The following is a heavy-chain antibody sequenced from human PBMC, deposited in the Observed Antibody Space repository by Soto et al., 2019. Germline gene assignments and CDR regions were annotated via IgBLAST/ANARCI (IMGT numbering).Heavy chain of an antibody. Sequence: SETLSLTCTGFGGSIRTCYWIWSRQPPGKGLEWIGYIYHSGGTNYNPSLKSRVTISVDTSKNQFSLKLTSVTAVDTAVYYCARGGTGIMITFGGVIVYGMDVWGQGTTVT. CDR2: IYHSGGT. D-gene: IGHD3-16*02. V-gene: IGHV4-59*01. CDR3: ARGGTGIMITFGGVIVYGMDV. CDR1: GGSIRTCY. J-gene: IGHJ6*02.